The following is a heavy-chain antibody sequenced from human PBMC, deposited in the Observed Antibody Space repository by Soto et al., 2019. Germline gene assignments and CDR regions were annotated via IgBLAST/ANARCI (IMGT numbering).Heavy chain of an antibody. CDR2: ISAYNGNT. V-gene: IGHV1-18*01. CDR3: ARKDYYDSSGYRRDFDY. Sequence: ASVKVSCTASGYTFTSYGISWVRQAPGQGLEWMGWISAYNGNTNYAQKLQGRVTKTTDTSTSTAYMELRSLRSDDTAVYYCARKDYYDSSGYRRDFDYWGQGTLVTVSS. CDR1: GYTFTSYG. D-gene: IGHD3-22*01. J-gene: IGHJ4*02.